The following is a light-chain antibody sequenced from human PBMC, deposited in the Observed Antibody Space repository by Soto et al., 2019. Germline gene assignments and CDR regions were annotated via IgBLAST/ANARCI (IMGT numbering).Light chain of an antibody. J-gene: IGKJ5*01. Sequence: EVVLTHSPGTLSLSRGEIATLSCRASERIYSAYLGWYQQKPGQAPRLLIYGTSSRSTGIPDRFSGSGSGTDFTLTISRLEPEDFAAYYCQQYGNSPITFGQGTRLEIK. V-gene: IGKV3-20*01. CDR2: GTS. CDR3: QQYGNSPIT. CDR1: ERIYSAY.